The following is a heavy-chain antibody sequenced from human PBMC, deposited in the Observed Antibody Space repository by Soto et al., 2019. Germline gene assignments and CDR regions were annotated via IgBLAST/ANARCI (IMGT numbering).Heavy chain of an antibody. CDR2: ISSSSENI. J-gene: IGHJ4*01. CDR3: ARLPKGSVVTG. D-gene: IGHD2-21*02. CDR1: GFSFRDHS. V-gene: IGHV3-48*02. Sequence: GGSLRLSCVGSGFSFRDHSMNWVRQPPGKGLQWISYISSSSENIYYADSVKGRFTVSRDNAKNTLFLQMNSLRDDDSAIYYCARLPKGSVVTGWGQGSLVTVSS.